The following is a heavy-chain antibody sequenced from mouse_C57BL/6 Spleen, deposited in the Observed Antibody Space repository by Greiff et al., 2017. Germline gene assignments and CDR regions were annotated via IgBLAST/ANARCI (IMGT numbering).Heavy chain of an antibody. D-gene: IGHD1-1*01. V-gene: IGHV5-17*01. Sequence: EVKVVEPGGGLVKPGASLKLSCAASGFTFSDYGMHWVRQAPEKGLEWVAYISTGSSTIYYADTVKGRFTISRDNAKNTLFLQMTSLRSEDTAMFYCARATTVVTDYWGQGTTLTVSS. CDR1: GFTFSDYG. CDR3: ARATTVVTDY. CDR2: ISTGSSTI. J-gene: IGHJ2*01.